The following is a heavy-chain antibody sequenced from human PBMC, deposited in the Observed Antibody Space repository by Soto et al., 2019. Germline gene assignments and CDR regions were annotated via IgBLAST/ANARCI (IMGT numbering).Heavy chain of an antibody. CDR3: ARVRSRTFDY. V-gene: IGHV1-18*01. CDR2: ISGHNGIT. J-gene: IGHJ4*02. CDR1: GYTFTNYA. Sequence: QVQLVQSGAEVKKPGASVKVSCKASGYTFTNYAIGWVRQAPGQGLEWMGWISGHNGITNYAHKLQGRVTMTTDTSTSTTYMDVRGLRANDTAVYFFARVRSRTFDYWGQGTLGTVSS.